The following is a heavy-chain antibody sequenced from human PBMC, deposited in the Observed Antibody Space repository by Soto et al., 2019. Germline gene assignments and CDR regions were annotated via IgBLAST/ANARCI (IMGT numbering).Heavy chain of an antibody. CDR2: ISYDGSNK. Sequence: QVQLVESGGGVVQPGRSLRLSCAASGFTFSSYAMHWVRQAPGKGLEWVAVISYDGSNKYYADSVKGRFTISRDNSKNTLYLQMNRLRAEDTAVYYCARGGVAAAGLLDYWGQGTLVTVSS. V-gene: IGHV3-30-3*01. D-gene: IGHD6-13*01. J-gene: IGHJ4*02. CDR3: ARGGVAAAGLLDY. CDR1: GFTFSSYA.